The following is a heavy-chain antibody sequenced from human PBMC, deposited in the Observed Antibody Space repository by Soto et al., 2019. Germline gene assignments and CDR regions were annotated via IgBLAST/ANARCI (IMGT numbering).Heavy chain of an antibody. CDR1: GFTFSSYA. J-gene: IGHJ4*02. Sequence: GSLRLSCAASGFTFSSYAMSWVRQAPGKGLEWVSAISGSGGSTYYADSVKGRFTISRDNSKNTLYLQMNSLRAEGTAVYYCAKVVTIFGVVRGFDYWGQGTLVTVSS. CDR2: ISGSGGST. D-gene: IGHD3-3*01. V-gene: IGHV3-23*01. CDR3: AKVVTIFGVVRGFDY.